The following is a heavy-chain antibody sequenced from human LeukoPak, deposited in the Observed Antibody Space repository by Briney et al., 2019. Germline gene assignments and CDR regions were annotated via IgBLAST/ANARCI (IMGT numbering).Heavy chain of an antibody. CDR3: ARAPMTTVDAFDI. Sequence: GGSLRLSCAASGFTFNNYWMHWVRQAPGKGLLWVSRINTDGSSTSYADSVKGRFTITRDNAKNTLYLQMNSLRAEDTAVYYCARAPMTTVDAFDIWGQGTMVTVSS. D-gene: IGHD4-17*01. CDR1: GFTFNNYW. V-gene: IGHV3-74*01. CDR2: INTDGSST. J-gene: IGHJ3*02.